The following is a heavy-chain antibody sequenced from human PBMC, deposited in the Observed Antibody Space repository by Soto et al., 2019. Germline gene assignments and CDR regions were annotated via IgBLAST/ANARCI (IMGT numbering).Heavy chain of an antibody. CDR3: ARGRGLGYCSSTSCHPPQNYYYYYMDV. J-gene: IGHJ6*03. V-gene: IGHV1-2*04. CDR1: GYTLTGYY. CDR2: INPNSGGT. D-gene: IGHD2-2*01. Sequence: ASVKVSCKASGYTLTGYYMHWVRQAPGQGLEWMGRINPNSGGTNYAQKFQGWVTMTRDTSISTAYMELSRLRSDDTAVYYCARGRGLGYCSSTSCHPPQNYYYYYMDVWGKGTTVTVSS.